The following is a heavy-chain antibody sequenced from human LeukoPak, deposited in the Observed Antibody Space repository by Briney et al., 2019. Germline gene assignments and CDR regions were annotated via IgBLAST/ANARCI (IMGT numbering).Heavy chain of an antibody. D-gene: IGHD3-9*01. Sequence: GASVKVSFKASGYTFISYGISWVRQAPGQGLEWMGWISTYNGNTNYAQKFQGRVTMTTDTSTSTAYMELRSLRSDDTAVYYCARDPDISTNWFDPWGQGTLVTVSS. CDR1: GYTFISYG. CDR3: ARDPDISTNWFDP. CDR2: ISTYNGNT. V-gene: IGHV1-18*01. J-gene: IGHJ5*02.